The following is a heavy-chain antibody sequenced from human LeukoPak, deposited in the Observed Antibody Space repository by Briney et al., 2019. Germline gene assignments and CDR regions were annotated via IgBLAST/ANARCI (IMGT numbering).Heavy chain of an antibody. CDR1: GFTFSNYA. CDR3: AVPPNAAY. V-gene: IGHV3-23*01. D-gene: IGHD2-15*01. J-gene: IGHJ4*02. Sequence: GGSLRLSCAASGFTFSNYAMSWLRQAPGKGLEWVSSIGGTDGRTYYAESVQGRFTISRDNSKKTLFLKMNSLRVEDTAVYFCAVPPNAAYWGRGTLVTVSS. CDR2: IGGTDGRT.